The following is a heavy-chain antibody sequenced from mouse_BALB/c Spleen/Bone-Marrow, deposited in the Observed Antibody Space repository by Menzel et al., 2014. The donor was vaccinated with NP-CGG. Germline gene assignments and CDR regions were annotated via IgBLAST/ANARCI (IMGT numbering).Heavy chain of an antibody. CDR3: ARFGNYEGFAY. D-gene: IGHD2-1*01. CDR1: GYSFTNYW. Sequence: QVQLKESGAELVRPGASVKLSCKASGYSFTNYWMNWVKQRPGQGLEWIGMIHPSDSETRLNQKFKDKATLTVDKSSSTAYKQLSSPTSEDSAVYYCARFGNYEGFAYWGQGTLVTVSA. CDR2: IHPSDSET. V-gene: IGHV1-74*01. J-gene: IGHJ3*01.